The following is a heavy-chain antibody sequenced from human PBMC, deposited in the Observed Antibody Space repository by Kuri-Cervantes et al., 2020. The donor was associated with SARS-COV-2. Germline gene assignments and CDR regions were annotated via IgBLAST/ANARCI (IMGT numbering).Heavy chain of an antibody. V-gene: IGHV3-7*01. D-gene: IGHD3-10*01. CDR2: IKQDGSEK. Sequence: GGSLRLSCAASGFTFSSYWMSWVHQAPGKGLEWVANIKQDGSEKYYVDSVKGRFTISRDNAKNSLYLQMNSLRAEDTAVYYCARDPVALGETQGGYWGQGTLVTVSS. CDR3: ARDPVALGETQGGY. CDR1: GFTFSSYW. J-gene: IGHJ4*02.